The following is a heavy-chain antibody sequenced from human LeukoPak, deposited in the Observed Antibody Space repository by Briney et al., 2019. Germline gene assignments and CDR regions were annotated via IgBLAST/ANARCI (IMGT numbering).Heavy chain of an antibody. J-gene: IGHJ5*02. CDR2: IYHSGST. Sequence: SGTLSLTCAVSGGSISSSNWWSWVRQPPGKGLEWIGEIYHSGSTNYNPSLKSRVTISVDTSKNQFSLKLSSVTAADTAVYYCARDFRFGSTSWGNWFDPWGQGTLVTVSS. CDR3: ARDFRFGSTSWGNWFDP. D-gene: IGHD2-2*01. V-gene: IGHV4-4*02. CDR1: GGSISSSNW.